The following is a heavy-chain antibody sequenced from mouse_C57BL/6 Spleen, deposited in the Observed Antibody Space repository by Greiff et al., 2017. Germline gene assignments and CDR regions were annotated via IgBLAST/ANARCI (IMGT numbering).Heavy chain of an antibody. Sequence: QVQLQQSGAELVKPGASVKLSCKASGYTFTSYWMHWVKQRPGQGLEWIGMIHPNSGSTNYNEKFKSKATLTVDKSSSTAYMHLSSLTSEDSAVYYCARGYYDYPYFDYWGQGTTLTVSS. CDR1: GYTFTSYW. J-gene: IGHJ2*01. CDR3: ARGYYDYPYFDY. D-gene: IGHD2-4*01. V-gene: IGHV1-64*01. CDR2: IHPNSGST.